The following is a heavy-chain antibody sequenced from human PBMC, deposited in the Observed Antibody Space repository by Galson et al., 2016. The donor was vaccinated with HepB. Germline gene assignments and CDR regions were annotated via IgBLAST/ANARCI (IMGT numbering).Heavy chain of an antibody. CDR3: ARGRYYSDY. CDR2: IYYSGIT. J-gene: IGHJ4*02. V-gene: IGHV4-31*01. Sequence: TLSLTCTVSGGSISSGGFYWSWVRQHPGKGLEWIGYIYYSGITQYSPSFQSPVSISVDTSKNQFSLKLSSVTAADTAVYYCARGRYYSDYWGQGTLVTVSS. CDR1: GGSISSGGFY.